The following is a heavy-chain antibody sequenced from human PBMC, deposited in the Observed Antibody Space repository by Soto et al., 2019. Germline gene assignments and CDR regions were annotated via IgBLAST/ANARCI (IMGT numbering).Heavy chain of an antibody. CDR1: GGSISSGDYY. D-gene: IGHD6-19*01. CDR3: ASSSGWYGDWFDP. CDR2: IYYSGST. Sequence: SETLSLTCTVSGGSISSGDYYWSWIRQPPGKGLEWIGYIYYSGSTYYNPSLKSRVTISVDTSKNQFSLKLSSVTAADTAVYYCASSSGWYGDWFDPWGQGALVTSPQ. J-gene: IGHJ5*02. V-gene: IGHV4-30-4*01.